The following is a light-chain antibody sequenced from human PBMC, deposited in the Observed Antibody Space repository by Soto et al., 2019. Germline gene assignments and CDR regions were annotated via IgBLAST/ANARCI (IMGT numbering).Light chain of an antibody. CDR1: QSVNSN. Sequence: IVMTQSPATVSVSPGERATLSCRASQSVNSNLAWYQQKPGQAPRLLIYGASTRATDIPATFSGSGSGTEFTLTISSLQSEDFVVYYCQQYNNWPPTFGQGTKVDIK. J-gene: IGKJ1*01. CDR3: QQYNNWPPT. CDR2: GAS. V-gene: IGKV3-15*01.